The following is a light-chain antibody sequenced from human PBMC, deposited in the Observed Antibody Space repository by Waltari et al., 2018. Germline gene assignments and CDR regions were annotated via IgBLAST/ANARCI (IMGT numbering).Light chain of an antibody. V-gene: IGLV2-14*03. CDR3: SSYISSSTLEL. J-gene: IGLJ2*01. CDR1: SSDVGGYNY. Sequence: QSALTQPASVSGSPGQSITISCTGTSSDVGGYNYVSWYQQHPGQAPKLMIYDVSQQPSGVSIRFSGSKSGNTASLTISGLQAEDEADYYCSSYISSSTLELFGGGTSLTVL. CDR2: DVS.